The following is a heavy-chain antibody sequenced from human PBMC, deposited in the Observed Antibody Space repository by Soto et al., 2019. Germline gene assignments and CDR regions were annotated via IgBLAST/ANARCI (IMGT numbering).Heavy chain of an antibody. CDR3: AGTSSTYYDTSGYYFDH. D-gene: IGHD3-22*01. CDR1: GGSISSGDYY. CDR2: IYYSGNT. V-gene: IGHV4-30-4*01. Sequence: QVQLQESGPRLVKPSQTLSLTCSVSGGSISSGDYYWSWIRQPPGKGMEWIGNIYYSGNTYYNPSLKSRLSISVNSSKNKFSLKLTSVTAADTAVYYCAGTSSTYYDTSGYYFDHWGQGTLVTVSS. J-gene: IGHJ4*02.